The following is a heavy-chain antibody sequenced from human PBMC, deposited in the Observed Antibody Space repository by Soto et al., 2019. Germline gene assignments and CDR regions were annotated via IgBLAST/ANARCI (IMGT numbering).Heavy chain of an antibody. CDR3: ARDGDSYGYFAY. D-gene: IGHD5-18*01. CDR2: ISYDGSNN. Sequence: QVQMVESGGAVVPPWRSLRLSCAASGFNFSSYAMHWVRQAPGKGLEWVAVISYDGSNNYYADSVKGRFTISRDNSKNTLYLQMNSLIAEDTAVYYCARDGDSYGYFAYWGQGTLVTVSS. CDR1: GFNFSSYA. V-gene: IGHV3-30-3*01. J-gene: IGHJ4*02.